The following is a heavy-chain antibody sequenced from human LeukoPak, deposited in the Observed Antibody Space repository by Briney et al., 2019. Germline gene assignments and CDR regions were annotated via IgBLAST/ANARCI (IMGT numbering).Heavy chain of an antibody. CDR3: ARDGSYYYDTSGSLSAFDV. V-gene: IGHV4-38-2*02. J-gene: IGHJ3*01. CDR1: GYSISSGYY. CDR2: IYQSGTT. Sequence: PSETLSLTCAVSGYSISSGYYWGWIRRPPGKGLEWIGSIYQSGTTYYGPSLKSRVTISVDTSKNQFSLRLSSVPAADTAVYYCARDGSYYYDTSGSLSAFDVWGQGTTVTVSS. D-gene: IGHD3-22*01.